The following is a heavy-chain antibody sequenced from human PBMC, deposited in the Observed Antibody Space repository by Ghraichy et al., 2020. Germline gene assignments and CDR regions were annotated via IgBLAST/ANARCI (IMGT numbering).Heavy chain of an antibody. CDR2: INDSGNT. CDR3: AKSGEGAPTF. D-gene: IGHD1-26*01. V-gene: IGHV4-34*01. Sequence: SETLSLTCAAHGGSFRGYYWSWIRQSPGKGLEWLGEINDSGNTNYNPSLKSRVTISLDTSKKQFSLNLTSVTAADTAVYYCAKSGEGAPTFWGQGTMVIVSS. CDR1: GGSFRGYY. J-gene: IGHJ3*01.